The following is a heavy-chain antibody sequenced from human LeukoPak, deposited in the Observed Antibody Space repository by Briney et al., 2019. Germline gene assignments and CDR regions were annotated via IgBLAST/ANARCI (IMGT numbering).Heavy chain of an antibody. D-gene: IGHD6-6*01. CDR1: GGSISSSSYY. CDR2: IYYSGST. CDR3: ARLPLGSSSYFDY. J-gene: IGHJ4*02. Sequence: KPSETLSLTCTVSGGSISSSSYYWGWIRQPPGKGLEWIGSIYYSGSTYYNPSLKSRVTISVDTSKNQFSLKLSSVTTADTAVYYCARLPLGSSSYFDYWGQGTLVTASS. V-gene: IGHV4-39*01.